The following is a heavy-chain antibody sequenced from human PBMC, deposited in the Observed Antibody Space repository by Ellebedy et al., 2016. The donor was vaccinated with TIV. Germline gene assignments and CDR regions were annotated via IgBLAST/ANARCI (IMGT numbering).Heavy chain of an antibody. J-gene: IGHJ4*02. D-gene: IGHD3-10*01. Sequence: GGSLRLXCAASGFTFSSYAMSWVRQAPGKGLEWVSAISGSGGSTYYADSVKGRFTISRDNAKNSLYLQMNSLRAEDTAVYYCARDRGLWFGELFNYWGQGTLVTVSS. CDR3: ARDRGLWFGELFNY. V-gene: IGHV3-23*01. CDR1: GFTFSSYA. CDR2: ISGSGGST.